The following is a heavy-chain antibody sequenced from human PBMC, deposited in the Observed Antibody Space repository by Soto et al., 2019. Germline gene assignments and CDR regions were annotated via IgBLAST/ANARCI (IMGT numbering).Heavy chain of an antibody. CDR3: VGDFHGVVDGFDAVYFDY. V-gene: IGHV3-30-3*01. CDR1: GFTFSSYA. J-gene: IGHJ4*02. Sequence: QVHLVESGGGVVQPGRSLRLSCAASGFTFSSYAMHWVRQAPGKGLEWMTVISYDGSEKYYADSVKGRFTISRDNSLNTLYMQKNSPRADDAAVYYCVGDFHGVVDGFDAVYFDYWGQGTLVSVSS. D-gene: IGHD2-8*02. CDR2: ISYDGSEK.